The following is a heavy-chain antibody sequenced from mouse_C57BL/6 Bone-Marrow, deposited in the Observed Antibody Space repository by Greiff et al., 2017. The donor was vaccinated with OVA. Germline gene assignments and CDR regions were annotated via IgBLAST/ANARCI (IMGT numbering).Heavy chain of an antibody. CDR2: INSDGGST. J-gene: IGHJ1*03. D-gene: IGHD1-1*01. CDR3: ATRAYYGSSYALWYFDV. V-gene: IGHV5-2*03. CDR1: EYEFPSHD. Sequence: EVKLMESRGGLVQPGESLKLSCESNEYEFPSHDMSWVRQTPEKSLELVAAINSDGGSTYYPDTMERRFLISRDNTKKALYLQMSSLRSEDTDLYYCATRAYYGSSYALWYFDVWGTGTTVTVYS.